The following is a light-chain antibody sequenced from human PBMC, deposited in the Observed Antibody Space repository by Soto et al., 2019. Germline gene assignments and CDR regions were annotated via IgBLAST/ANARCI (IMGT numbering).Light chain of an antibody. CDR3: RQRSSWTT. CDR1: QSVSSY. Sequence: EIVLTQSPATLSLSPGEIATLSCRASQSVSSYLACYQQKPGQAPRLLIYDASNRATCIPARFSGSGSGTDFTLTISSLEPEDFAVYYCRQRSSWTTFGEGTKVEIK. CDR2: DAS. J-gene: IGKJ1*01. V-gene: IGKV3-11*01.